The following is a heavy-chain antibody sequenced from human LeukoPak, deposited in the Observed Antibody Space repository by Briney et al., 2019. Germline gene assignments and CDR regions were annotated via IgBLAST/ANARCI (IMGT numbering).Heavy chain of an antibody. CDR3: AHGSMYQLDY. Sequence: GGSLRLSCAASGFSFSSHGTSWVRQAPGKGLEWVSGIIGGAGGTYYADSVKGRFTISRDNAKNTLYLQMNSLRAEDTAVYYCAHGSMYQLDYWGQGTLVTVSS. D-gene: IGHD2-2*01. J-gene: IGHJ4*02. CDR1: GFSFSSHG. V-gene: IGHV3-23*01. CDR2: IIGGAGGT.